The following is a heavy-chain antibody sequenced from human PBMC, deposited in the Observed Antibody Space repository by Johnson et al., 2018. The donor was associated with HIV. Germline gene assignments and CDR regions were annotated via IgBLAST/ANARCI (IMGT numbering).Heavy chain of an antibody. D-gene: IGHD4-23*01. CDR2: ISYDGSNK. CDR3: ARVTQQVVRVGSDAFDI. V-gene: IGHV3-30*04. CDR1: GFTFSSYA. Sequence: QMQLVESGGGVVQPGRSLRLSCAASGFTFSSYAMHWVRQAPGKGLEWVAVISYDGSNKYYADSVKGRFTISRDNSKNTLYLQMNSLRAEDTAVYYCARVTQQVVRVGSDAFDIWGQGIMVTVSS. J-gene: IGHJ3*02.